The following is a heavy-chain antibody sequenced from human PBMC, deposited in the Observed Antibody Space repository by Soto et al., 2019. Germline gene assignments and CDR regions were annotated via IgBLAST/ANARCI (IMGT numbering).Heavy chain of an antibody. CDR2: ISAYNGNT. Sequence: GASVKVSCKASGYTFTSYGISWVRQAPGQGLEWMGWISAYNGNTNYAQKLQGRVTMTTVTATSTAYMELKSLRSDDTAVYYCARVRFDRGTYCSGGSCSHYYYYYYMDVWGKGTTVTVSS. V-gene: IGHV1-18*04. J-gene: IGHJ6*03. D-gene: IGHD2-15*01. CDR1: GYTFTSYG. CDR3: ARVRFDRGTYCSGGSCSHYYYYYYMDV.